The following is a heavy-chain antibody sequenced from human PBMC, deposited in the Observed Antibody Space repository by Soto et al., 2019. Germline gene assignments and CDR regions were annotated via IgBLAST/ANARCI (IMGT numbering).Heavy chain of an antibody. Sequence: GESLKISCKGSGYSFTSYWIGWVRQMPGKGLEWMGIIYPGDSYTRYSPSFQGQVTISADKSISTAYLQWSSLKASDTAMYYCASHYKTTYYDFGRGKKAYYYYGMDVWGQGTTVNVS. CDR1: GYSFTSYW. V-gene: IGHV5-51*01. J-gene: IGHJ6*02. D-gene: IGHD3-3*01. CDR3: ASHYKTTYYDFGRGKKAYYYYGMDV. CDR2: IYPGDSYT.